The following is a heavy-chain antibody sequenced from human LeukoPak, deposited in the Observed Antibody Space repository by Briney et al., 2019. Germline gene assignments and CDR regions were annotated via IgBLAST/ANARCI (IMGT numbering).Heavy chain of an antibody. D-gene: IGHD6-13*01. CDR3: ARTAAGTPLFDY. V-gene: IGHV4-39*07. CDR2: IYSSGST. Sequence: SETLSPTCAVSGASVSGSNYYWGWIRQPPGKGLEWIGNIYSSGSTYYNASLQSRVTISVDTSKNQFSLKLSSVTAADTAVYYCARTAAGTPLFDYWGQGTLVTVSS. CDR1: GASVSGSNYY. J-gene: IGHJ4*02.